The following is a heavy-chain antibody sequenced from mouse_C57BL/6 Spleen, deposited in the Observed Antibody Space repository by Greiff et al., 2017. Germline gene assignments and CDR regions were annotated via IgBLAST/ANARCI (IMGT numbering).Heavy chain of an antibody. V-gene: IGHV1-12*01. Sequence: LQESGAELVRPGASVKMSCKASGYTFTSYNMHWVKQTPRQGLEWIGAIYPGNGDTSYNQKFKGKATLTVDKSSSTAYMQLSSLTSEDSAVYFCARWDTTVVGGGSMDYWGQGTSVTVSS. J-gene: IGHJ4*01. CDR2: IYPGNGDT. D-gene: IGHD1-1*01. CDR1: GYTFTSYN. CDR3: ARWDTTVVGGGSMDY.